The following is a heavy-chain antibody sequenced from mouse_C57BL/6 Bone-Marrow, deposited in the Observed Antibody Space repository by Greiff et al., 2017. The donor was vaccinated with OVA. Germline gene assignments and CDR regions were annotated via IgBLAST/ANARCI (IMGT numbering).Heavy chain of an antibody. V-gene: IGHV7-1*01. CDR1: GFTFSDFY. D-gene: IGHD1-1*01. CDR2: SRNKANDYTT. Sequence: EVQGVESGGGLVQSGRSLRLSCATSGFTFSDFYMEWVRQAPGKGLGWLAASRNKANDYTTEYSASVKGRFIVSRDTSQSFLYLQMNALRAEDTAIYYCARDAGYYGFDYWGQGTTLTGSS. CDR3: ARDAGYYGFDY. J-gene: IGHJ2*01.